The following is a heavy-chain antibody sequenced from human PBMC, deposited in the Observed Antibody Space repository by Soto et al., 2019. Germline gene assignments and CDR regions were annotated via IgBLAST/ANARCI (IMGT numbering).Heavy chain of an antibody. CDR1: GYTFTSYG. J-gene: IGHJ4*02. CDR2: ISAYNGNT. CDR3: TSGTWARGYY. D-gene: IGHD1-1*01. Sequence: QVQLVQSGAEVKKPGASVKVSCKASGYTFTSYGISWVRQAPGQGLEWMGWISAYNGNTNYAQKLPRRVTMTTDAATSTAYMEPRSLGSDVTVVYYCTSGTWARGYYWGQGTLVTVSS. V-gene: IGHV1-18*01.